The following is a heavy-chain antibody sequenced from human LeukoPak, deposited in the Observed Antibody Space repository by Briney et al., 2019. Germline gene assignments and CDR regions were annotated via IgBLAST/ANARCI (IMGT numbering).Heavy chain of an antibody. D-gene: IGHD1-26*01. V-gene: IGHV4-30-4*01. Sequence: SETLSLTCTVSGGSISSGDYYWRWIRQPPGKGLEWIVYIYYSGSTYYNPSLKSRVTISVDTSKNQFSLKLSSVTAADTAVYYCARGRGELLYSGMDVWGQGTTVTVSS. CDR1: GGSISSGDYY. J-gene: IGHJ6*02. CDR3: ARGRGELLYSGMDV. CDR2: IYYSGST.